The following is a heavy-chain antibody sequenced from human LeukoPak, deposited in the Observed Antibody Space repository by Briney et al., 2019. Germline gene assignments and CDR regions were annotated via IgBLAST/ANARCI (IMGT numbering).Heavy chain of an antibody. CDR1: GYTFTSYG. D-gene: IGHD3-22*01. CDR3: ARPIAYYYDSSGYLGD. Sequence: ASVKVSCKASGYTFTSYGISWVRQAPGQRLEWMGWISAYNGNTNYAQKLQGRVTMTTDTSTSTAYMELRSLRSDDTAVYYCARPIAYYYDSSGYLGDWGQGTLVTVSS. CDR2: ISAYNGNT. V-gene: IGHV1-18*01. J-gene: IGHJ4*02.